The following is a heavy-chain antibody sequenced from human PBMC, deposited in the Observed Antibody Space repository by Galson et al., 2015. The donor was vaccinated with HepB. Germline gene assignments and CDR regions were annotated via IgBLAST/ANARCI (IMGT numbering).Heavy chain of an antibody. CDR1: GFSFTSYW. J-gene: IGHJ3*02. CDR3: ANEYSSSGGAFDI. V-gene: IGHV5-51*01. CDR2: IYPGDSDT. D-gene: IGHD6-6*01. Sequence: QSGAEVKKPGESLKISCKGSGFSFTSYWIGWVRQMPGKGLEWMGIIYPGDSDTRYSPSFQGQVTISADKSISPAYLQWSSLAASDTAIYYCANEYSSSGGAFDIWGQGTLVTVSS.